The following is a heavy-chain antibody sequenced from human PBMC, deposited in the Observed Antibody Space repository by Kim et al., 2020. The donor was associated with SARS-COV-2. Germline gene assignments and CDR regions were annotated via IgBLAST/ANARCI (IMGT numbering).Heavy chain of an antibody. J-gene: IGHJ5*02. D-gene: IGHD2-21*02. CDR3: ARAYMTAIRLFAP. V-gene: IGHV1-69*01. Sequence: AKKFQGRVTITADESKSTAYMELSSLRSEDTAVYYCARAYMTAIRLFAPWGQGTLVTVSS.